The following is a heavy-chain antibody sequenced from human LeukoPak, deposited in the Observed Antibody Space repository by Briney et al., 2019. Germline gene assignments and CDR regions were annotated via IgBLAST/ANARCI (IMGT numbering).Heavy chain of an antibody. J-gene: IGHJ3*02. CDR2: IFPSDSDT. D-gene: IGHD1-26*01. CDR1: GFTFTDYW. CDR3: AIKSGRYRDAFDI. V-gene: IGHV5-51*01. Sequence: GESLKISCKGSGFTFTDYWIGWVRQMPGKGLEWMGVIFPSDSDTRYSPSFEGQVTISADKSITTAYLQWSSLKASDTAMYYCAIKSGRYRDAFDIWGQGTMVTVSS.